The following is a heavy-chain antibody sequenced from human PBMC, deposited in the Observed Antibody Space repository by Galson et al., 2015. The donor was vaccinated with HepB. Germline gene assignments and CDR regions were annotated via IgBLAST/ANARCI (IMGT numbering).Heavy chain of an antibody. D-gene: IGHD2-15*01. V-gene: IGHV3-48*01. J-gene: IGHJ3*01. CDR1: GFTFSSYS. CDR3: ARGPNCSGGSCYSLDV. Sequence: SLRLSCAASGFTFSSYSMNWVRQAPGKGLEWVSYISSSSSTIWYADSVKGRFTISRDNDENSVYLQMNTLRAEDTAVYYCARGPNCSGGSCYSLDVWGQGTMVTVSS. CDR2: ISSSSSTI.